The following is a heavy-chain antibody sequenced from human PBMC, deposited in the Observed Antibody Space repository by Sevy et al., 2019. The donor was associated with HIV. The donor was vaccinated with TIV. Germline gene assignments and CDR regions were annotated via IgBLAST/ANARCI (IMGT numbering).Heavy chain of an antibody. J-gene: IGHJ4*02. V-gene: IGHV3-30*18. CDR2: ISFDGSRK. CDR1: GFMFNTYG. D-gene: IGHD6-19*01. CDR3: VKDRALRQWLAFFDY. Sequence: GGSLRLSCVVSGFMFNTYGMHWVRQAPGKGLEWVAVISFDGSRKYCADSVKGRFTISRDNSKNTLYLQMNSLRPDDTAVYYCVKDRALRQWLAFFDYWGQGTLVTVSS.